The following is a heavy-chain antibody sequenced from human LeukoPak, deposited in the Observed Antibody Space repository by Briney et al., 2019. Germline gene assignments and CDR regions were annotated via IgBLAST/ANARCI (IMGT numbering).Heavy chain of an antibody. CDR3: ARDPGYCSGGSCYFYYYYYGMDV. D-gene: IGHD2-15*01. Sequence: PGGSLRLSCAASGFTFSSYGMHWVRQAPGKGLEWVSVIYSGGSTYYADSVKGRFTISRDNSKNTLYLQMNSLRAEDTAVYYCARDPGYCSGGSCYFYYYYYGMDVWGQGTTVTVSS. J-gene: IGHJ6*02. CDR1: GFTFSSYG. CDR2: IYSGGST. V-gene: IGHV3-53*01.